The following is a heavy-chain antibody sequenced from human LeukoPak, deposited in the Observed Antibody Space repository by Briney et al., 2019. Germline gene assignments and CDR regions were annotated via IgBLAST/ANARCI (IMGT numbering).Heavy chain of an antibody. CDR3: AKDGNYGELDY. CDR2: ISYDGSNK. J-gene: IGHJ4*02. V-gene: IGHV3-30*18. CDR1: GFTFSSYG. D-gene: IGHD4-17*01. Sequence: GRSLRLSCAASGFTFSSYGMHWVRQAPGKGLEWVAVISYDGSNKYYADSVKGRFTISRDNSKNTLYLQMNSLRAEDTAVYYCAKDGNYGELDYWGQGTLVTVS.